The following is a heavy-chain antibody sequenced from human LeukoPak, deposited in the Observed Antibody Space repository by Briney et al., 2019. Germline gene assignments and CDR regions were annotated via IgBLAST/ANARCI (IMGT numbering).Heavy chain of an antibody. Sequence: SQTLSLTCAISGDSVSSNSAAWNWIRQSPSRGLEWLGRTYYRSKWCNDYAESVKSRTSINPVTSKNQFSLQLNSVTPEDTAVYYCARDHVGRDGYNLGVFDFWGQGTVVTVSS. CDR2: TYYRSKWCN. V-gene: IGHV6-1*01. CDR1: GDSVSSNSAA. D-gene: IGHD5-24*01. J-gene: IGHJ3*01. CDR3: ARDHVGRDGYNLGVFDF.